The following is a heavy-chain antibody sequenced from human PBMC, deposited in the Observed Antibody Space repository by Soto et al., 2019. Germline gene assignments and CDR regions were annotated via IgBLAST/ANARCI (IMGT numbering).Heavy chain of an antibody. V-gene: IGHV4-38-2*02. J-gene: IGHJ4*02. CDR2: VSHIGST. D-gene: IGHD1-1*01. Sequence: SETLSLTCSVSGYAISSRFYWGWIRQPPGKGLEWIGSVSHIGSTYYNASLKSRVTISLYTSANTAYIDLSSLRSEDTSVYYCARDPGTGAALRAYHFDYWGQGTLVTVS. CDR1: GYAISSRFY. CDR3: ARDPGTGAALRAYHFDY.